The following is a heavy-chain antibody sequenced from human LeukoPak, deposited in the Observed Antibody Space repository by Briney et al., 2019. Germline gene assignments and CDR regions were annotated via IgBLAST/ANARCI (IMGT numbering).Heavy chain of an antibody. CDR2: IYSGGST. Sequence: GGSLRLSCAASGFTVSSNYMSWVRQAPGKGLEWVSVIYSGGSTYYADSVKGRFTISRDNSKNTLYLQMNSLRAEDTAVYYCAREGNWNYYFDYWGQGTLVTVSS. J-gene: IGHJ4*02. D-gene: IGHD1-7*01. CDR1: GFTVSSNY. V-gene: IGHV3-53*01. CDR3: AREGNWNYYFDY.